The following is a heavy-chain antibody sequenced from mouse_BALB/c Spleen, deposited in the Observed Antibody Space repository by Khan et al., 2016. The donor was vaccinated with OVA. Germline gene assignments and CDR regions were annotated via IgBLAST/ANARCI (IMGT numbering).Heavy chain of an antibody. CDR2: IWTGGIT. CDR3: ARSYDYDGGGFAY. D-gene: IGHD2-4*01. Sequence: QVQLKQSGPGLVAPSQSLSITCTVSGFSLSNYGVHWVRQPPGKGLEWLGVIWTGGITTYYSALMSSLSISKDNTKSQVFFKMNRLQTDDAAVYYCARSYDYDGGGFAYWGQGTLATVSA. V-gene: IGHV2-9*02. J-gene: IGHJ3*01. CDR1: GFSLSNYG.